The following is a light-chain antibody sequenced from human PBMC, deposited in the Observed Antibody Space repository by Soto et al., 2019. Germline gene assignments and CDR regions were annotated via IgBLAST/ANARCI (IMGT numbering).Light chain of an antibody. CDR1: SSDVGAYHY. Sequence: QSVLTQPASVSGSPGQSITISCTGTSSDVGAYHYVSWYQQHPGKAPKLIIYDVSNRPSGVSNRFSGSKSGITASLTISALQAEDDADYYCSSYSNSRTLVFGGGTKVTVL. CDR3: SSYSNSRTLV. J-gene: IGLJ2*01. V-gene: IGLV2-14*03. CDR2: DVS.